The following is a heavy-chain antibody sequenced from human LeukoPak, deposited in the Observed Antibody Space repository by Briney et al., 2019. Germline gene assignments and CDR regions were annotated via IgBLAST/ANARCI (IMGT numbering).Heavy chain of an antibody. D-gene: IGHD3-10*01. J-gene: IGHJ4*02. CDR2: LSSGGSMI. V-gene: IGHV3-11*01. CDR1: GFTFSDYY. Sequence: PGGSLRLPCVASGFTFSDYYINWIRQAPGMGLEWIAYLSSGGSMIYYADSVKGRFAISRDNAKNSVYLQMNSLRAEDTALYYCARKIYGSDNYIDYWGQGTLVTVSS. CDR3: ARKIYGSDNYIDY.